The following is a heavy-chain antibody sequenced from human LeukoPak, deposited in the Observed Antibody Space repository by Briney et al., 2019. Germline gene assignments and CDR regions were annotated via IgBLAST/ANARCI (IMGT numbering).Heavy chain of an antibody. CDR2: INPEKRDT. V-gene: IGHV1-2*02. CDR1: GYTSTGYA. Sequence: ASAKVSCKASGYTSTGYAIHWVRQAPGQGLEWMGWINPEKRDTGYAHKFQGRVTMTSDTSISTAYMELSSLRSDDTAVYYCAKKVRGPSHPLDFWGQGTLVTVSS. D-gene: IGHD5-12*01. J-gene: IGHJ4*02. CDR3: AKKVRGPSHPLDF.